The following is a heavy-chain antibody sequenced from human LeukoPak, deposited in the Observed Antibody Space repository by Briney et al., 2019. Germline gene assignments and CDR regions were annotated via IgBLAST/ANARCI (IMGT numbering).Heavy chain of an antibody. CDR2: ISGSAGST. J-gene: IGHJ4*02. V-gene: IGHV3-23*01. CDR1: GFTFSSYA. D-gene: IGHD4-17*01. Sequence: GGSLRLSCAASGFTFSSYAMSWVRQAPGKGLEWVSAISGSAGSTYYADSVKGRFTISRDNSKNTLYLQMNSLRAEDTAVYYCAKGRTTTVRFLIDYWGQGTLVTVSS. CDR3: AKGRTTTVRFLIDY.